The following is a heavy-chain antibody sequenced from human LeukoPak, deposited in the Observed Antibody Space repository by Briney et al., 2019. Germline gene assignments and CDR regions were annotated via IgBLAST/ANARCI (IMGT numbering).Heavy chain of an antibody. CDR1: GFTFSSYE. CDR3: ARVIAVAGLDAFDI. V-gene: IGHV3-48*03. J-gene: IGHJ3*02. D-gene: IGHD6-19*01. CDR2: ISSSGSTI. Sequence: GGSLRLSCAASGFTFSSYEMNWVRQAPGKGLGWVSYISSSGSTIYYADSVKGRFTISRDNAKNSLYLQMNSLRAEDTAVYYCARVIAVAGLDAFDIWGQGTMVTVSS.